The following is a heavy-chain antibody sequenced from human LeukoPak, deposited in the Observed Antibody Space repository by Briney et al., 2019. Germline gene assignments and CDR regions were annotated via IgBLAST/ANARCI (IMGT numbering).Heavy chain of an antibody. CDR1: GFTFSNYG. Sequence: GGSLRLSCAASGFTFSNYGMHWVRQAPGKGLEWMSVIWFDGNNEYCADSVRGRFTISRDNSKNTLYLQMNSLRAEDTAVYYCARDMGSGYSDYWGPGTLVTVSS. J-gene: IGHJ4*02. CDR3: ARDMGSGYSDY. V-gene: IGHV3-33*01. CDR2: IWFDGNNE. D-gene: IGHD5-12*01.